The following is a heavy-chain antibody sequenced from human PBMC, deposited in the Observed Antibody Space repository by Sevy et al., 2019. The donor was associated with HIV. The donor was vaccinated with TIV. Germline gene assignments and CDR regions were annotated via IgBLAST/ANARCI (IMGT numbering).Heavy chain of an antibody. V-gene: IGHV1-24*01. CDR3: ATGIAAAGTHFDY. J-gene: IGHJ4*02. Sequence: ASVKVSCKVSGYTLTELSMHWVRQAPGKGLEWMGGFDPEDGETLYAQKFQGRVTMTEDTYTDTAYMELSSLGSEDTAVYYCATGIAAAGTHFDYWGQGTLVTVSS. CDR1: GYTLTELS. CDR2: FDPEDGET. D-gene: IGHD6-13*01.